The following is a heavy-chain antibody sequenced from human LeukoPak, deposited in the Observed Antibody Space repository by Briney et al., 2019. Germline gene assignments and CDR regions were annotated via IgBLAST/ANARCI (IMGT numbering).Heavy chain of an antibody. J-gene: IGHJ3*02. D-gene: IGHD1-14*01. CDR2: ISGRDGRT. CDR1: GLTFYTYA. Sequence: GGSLRLSCSVSGLTFYTYAMSWVRQAPGKGLEWVSAISGRDGRTYYTDSVKGRFTISRDNSKNTLYLQMNSLRAEDTAVYYCAKDITLADAFDIWGQGTMVTVSS. CDR3: AKDITLADAFDI. V-gene: IGHV3-23*01.